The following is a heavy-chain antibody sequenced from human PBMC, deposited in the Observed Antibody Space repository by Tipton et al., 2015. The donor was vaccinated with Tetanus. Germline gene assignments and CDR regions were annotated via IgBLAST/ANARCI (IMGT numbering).Heavy chain of an antibody. J-gene: IGHJ5*02. CDR3: SRDAGFDP. CDR1: GGSVSSGSYY. V-gene: IGHV4-61*01. Sequence: TLSLTCTVTGGSVSSGSYYWSWVRQPPGQRPEWIGYIYHTGPTNDNPSLKSRVTISVKTSKNQFSLIKTSAAAADTAVYYCSRDAGFDPWGPGTPVTVSS. CDR2: IYHTGPT.